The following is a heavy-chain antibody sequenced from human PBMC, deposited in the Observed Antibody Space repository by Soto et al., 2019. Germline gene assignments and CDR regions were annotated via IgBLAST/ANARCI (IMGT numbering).Heavy chain of an antibody. D-gene: IGHD4-17*01. Sequence: SETLSLSCPDSGCSISSYYWGWIRQPPEKGLEWIGYIYNSGSTNYNPSLKSRVTISVDTSKNRFSLKLSSVTAADTAVYYCAYGDSRGPFDSWGQGTLVTVSS. CDR3: AYGDSRGPFDS. V-gene: IGHV4-59*01. CDR2: IYNSGST. J-gene: IGHJ4*02. CDR1: GCSISSYY.